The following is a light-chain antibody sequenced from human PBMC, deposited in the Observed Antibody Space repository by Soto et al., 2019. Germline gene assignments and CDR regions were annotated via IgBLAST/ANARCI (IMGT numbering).Light chain of an antibody. CDR2: GAS. V-gene: IGKV3-15*01. J-gene: IGKJ2*01. Sequence: EIVMTQSPATLSVSPGERATLSCRASQSVSSNLAWYQQKPGQAPRLLVYGASTRATAIPARFSGSGSGTEFTLTISSLQSEDFAVYYCQQCSNWPDTFGQGTKVEIK. CDR3: QQCSNWPDT. CDR1: QSVSSN.